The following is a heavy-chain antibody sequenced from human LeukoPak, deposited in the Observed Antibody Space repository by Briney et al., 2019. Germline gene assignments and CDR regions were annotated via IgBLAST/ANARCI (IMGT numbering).Heavy chain of an antibody. CDR2: IYYTGRT. CDR3: ARGYSGTYLTVGY. Sequence: KSSETLSLTCTVSGGSISTYSWSWIRQPPGKGLEWIGYIYYTGRTSYNPSFKSRVTISVDTSKNQFSLKLSSVTAADTAMYYCARGYSGTYLTVGYWGQGTLVTVSS. J-gene: IGHJ4*02. V-gene: IGHV4-59*01. D-gene: IGHD1-26*01. CDR1: GGSISTYS.